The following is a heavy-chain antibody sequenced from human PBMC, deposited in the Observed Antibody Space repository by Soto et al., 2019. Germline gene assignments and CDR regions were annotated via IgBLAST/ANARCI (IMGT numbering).Heavy chain of an antibody. Sequence: GGSLRLSCAASGFIFSDFSMNWVRQAPGKGLEWVSSISSSSSYIYYADSVKGRFTISRDNAKNSLYLQMNSLRAEDTAVYYCATARESRYHHYGGVPYFDYWGQGTLVTVSS. V-gene: IGHV3-21*01. J-gene: IGHJ4*02. CDR3: ATARESRYHHYGGVPYFDY. D-gene: IGHD4-17*01. CDR2: ISSSSSYI. CDR1: GFIFSDFS.